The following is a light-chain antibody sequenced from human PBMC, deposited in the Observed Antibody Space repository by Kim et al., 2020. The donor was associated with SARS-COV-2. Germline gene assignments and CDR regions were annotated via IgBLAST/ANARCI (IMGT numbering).Light chain of an antibody. CDR3: ASWDDSLNGYV. V-gene: IGLV1-36*01. CDR2: YDD. Sequence: QRVTITCSGSSANIGNIAGNCYQQLPGKAPKLLIYYDDLLPSGVSDRFSGSKSGTSASLAISGLQSEDEADYYCASWDDSLNGYVFGTGTKVTVL. CDR1: SANIGNIA. J-gene: IGLJ1*01.